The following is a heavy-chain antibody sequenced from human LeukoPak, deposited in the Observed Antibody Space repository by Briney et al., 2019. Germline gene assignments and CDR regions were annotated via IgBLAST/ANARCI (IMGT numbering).Heavy chain of an antibody. D-gene: IGHD3-9*01. V-gene: IGHV3-11*01. J-gene: IGHJ6*02. Sequence: GGSLRLSCAASGFTFSDYNMNWVRQAPGKGLEWVSYITNGGSTIHHADSAKGRFTISRDNAKKTLYLQMNSLRAEDTAVYYCARSIGLTGGGVDIWGQGTTVTVSS. CDR2: ITNGGSTI. CDR3: ARSIGLTGGGVDI. CDR1: GFTFSDYN.